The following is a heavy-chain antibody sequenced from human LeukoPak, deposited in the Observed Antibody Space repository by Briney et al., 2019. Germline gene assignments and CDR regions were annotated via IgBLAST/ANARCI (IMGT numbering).Heavy chain of an antibody. CDR2: IFPSGST. D-gene: IGHD3-22*01. Sequence: SETLSLTCTVSGGSINDYYWTWIRQPAGKRLEWIGRIFPSGSTNYNPSLKSRVTMSVDMSKNQFSLEVRSVTAADTAVYYCARGSPDYYDSSGYFHYTYYFDYWGQGTLVTVSS. CDR3: ARGSPDYYDSSGYFHYTYYFDY. V-gene: IGHV4-4*07. J-gene: IGHJ4*02. CDR1: GGSINDYY.